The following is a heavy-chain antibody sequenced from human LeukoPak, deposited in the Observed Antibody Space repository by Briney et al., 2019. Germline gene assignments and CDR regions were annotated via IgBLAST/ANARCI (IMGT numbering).Heavy chain of an antibody. Sequence: PSETLSLTCAVYGGSFSGYYWSWIRQPPGKGLEWIGEINHSGSTNYNPSLKSRVTISVDTSKNQFSLKLSSVTAADTAVYYCARGMLMITFGGVIGYFDSWGQGTLVTVSS. J-gene: IGHJ4*02. V-gene: IGHV4-34*01. CDR1: GGSFSGYY. CDR3: ARGMLMITFGGVIGYFDS. D-gene: IGHD3-16*02. CDR2: INHSGST.